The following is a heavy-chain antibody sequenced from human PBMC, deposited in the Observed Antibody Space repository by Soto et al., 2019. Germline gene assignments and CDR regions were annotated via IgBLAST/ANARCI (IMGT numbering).Heavy chain of an antibody. V-gene: IGHV3-7*03. CDR3: VKDGGYCSSSTCYDPRNHYFDS. J-gene: IGHJ4*02. CDR2: IKFDGSEK. Sequence: PVGSLRLSCEASGFTFSDYWMSWVRQAPGKGPEWVANIKFDGSEKQYVDSVRGRFTISRDNSRSSLSLQMNSLRAGDTAVYYCVKDGGYCSSSTCYDPRNHYFDSWGQGTLVTVFS. D-gene: IGHD2-2*01. CDR1: GFTFSDYW.